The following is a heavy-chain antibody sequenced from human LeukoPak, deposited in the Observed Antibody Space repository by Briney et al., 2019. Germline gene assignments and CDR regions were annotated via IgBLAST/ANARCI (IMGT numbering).Heavy chain of an antibody. J-gene: IGHJ4*02. CDR1: GFTFSDHY. CDR2: ISYDGSNK. CDR3: AGKVATTLGLDC. D-gene: IGHD5-12*01. V-gene: IGHV3-30*03. Sequence: GGSLRLSCAASGFTFSDHYMHWVRQAPGKGLEWVAVISYDGSNKYYADSVKGRFTISRDNSKNTLYLQMNSLRGEDTAVYHCAGKVATTLGLDCWGQGTLVTVSS.